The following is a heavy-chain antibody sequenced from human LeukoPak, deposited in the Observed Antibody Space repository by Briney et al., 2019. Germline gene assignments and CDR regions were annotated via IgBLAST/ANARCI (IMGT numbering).Heavy chain of an antibody. CDR1: GYTLTELS. D-gene: IGHD5-18*01. Sequence: APVKVSCKVSGYTLTELSMHWVRQAPGKGLEWMGGFDPEDGETIYAQKFQGRVTMTEDTSTDTAYMELSSLRSEDTAVYYCATSVRGYSYGYSLDYWGQGTLVTVSS. CDR2: FDPEDGET. J-gene: IGHJ4*02. CDR3: ATSVRGYSYGYSLDY. V-gene: IGHV1-24*01.